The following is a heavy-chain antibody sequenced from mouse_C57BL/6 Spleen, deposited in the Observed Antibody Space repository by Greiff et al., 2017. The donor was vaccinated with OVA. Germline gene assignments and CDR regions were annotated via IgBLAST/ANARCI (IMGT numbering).Heavy chain of an antibody. CDR2: IYPRSGNT. V-gene: IGHV1-81*01. D-gene: IGHD3-2*02. CDR1: GYTFTSYG. CDR3: ARAAQATLYAMDY. Sequence: QVQLKESGAELARPGASVKLSCKASGYTFTSYGISWVKQRTGQGLEWIGEIYPRSGNTYYNEKFKGKATLTADKSSSTAYMELRSLTSEDSAVYFCARAAQATLYAMDYWGQGTSVTVSS. J-gene: IGHJ4*01.